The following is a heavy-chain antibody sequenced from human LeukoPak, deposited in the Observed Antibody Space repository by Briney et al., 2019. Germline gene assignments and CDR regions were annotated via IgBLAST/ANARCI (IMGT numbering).Heavy chain of an antibody. D-gene: IGHD3-10*01. CDR1: GYTFTGYY. CDR2: INPNSGGT. J-gene: IGHJ4*02. V-gene: IGHV1-2*02. Sequence: ASVKVSCKASGYTFTGYYMHWVRQAPGQGLEWMGWINPNSGGTNYAQKFQGRVTMTRDTSISTAYMELSRLRSDDTAVYYCARSFWFGEFLDYWGQGTLVTVSS. CDR3: ARSFWFGEFLDY.